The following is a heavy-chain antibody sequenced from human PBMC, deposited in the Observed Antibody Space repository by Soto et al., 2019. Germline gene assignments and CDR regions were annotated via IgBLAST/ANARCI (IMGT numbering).Heavy chain of an antibody. CDR3: ASARSPVALDY. CDR2: INHSGST. Sequence: SETLSLTCAVYGGSFSGYYWSWIRQPPGKGLEWIGEINHSGSTNYNPSPKSRVTISVDTSKNQFSLKLSSVTAADTAVYYCASARSPVALDYSGQGTMVTVSS. V-gene: IGHV4-34*01. D-gene: IGHD2-15*01. J-gene: IGHJ4*02. CDR1: GGSFSGYY.